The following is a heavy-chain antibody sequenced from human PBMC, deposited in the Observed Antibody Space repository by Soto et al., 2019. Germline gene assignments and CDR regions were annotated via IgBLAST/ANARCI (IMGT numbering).Heavy chain of an antibody. D-gene: IGHD3-22*01. Sequence: GEPLKISCNGSGYSFAGYWITWVRQKPGKGLEWMGRIDPSDSQTYYSPSFRGHVTISATKSITTAFLQWSSLRASDTAMYYCARQIYDSDTGPNFQYYFDSWGQGTPVTVSS. V-gene: IGHV5-10-1*01. J-gene: IGHJ4*02. CDR2: IDPSDSQT. CDR3: ARQIYDSDTGPNFQYYFDS. CDR1: GYSFAGYW.